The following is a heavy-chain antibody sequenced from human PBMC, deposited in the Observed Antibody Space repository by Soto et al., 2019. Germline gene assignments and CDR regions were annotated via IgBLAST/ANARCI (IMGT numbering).Heavy chain of an antibody. D-gene: IGHD3-9*01. J-gene: IGHJ4*02. V-gene: IGHV3-66*01. CDR2: IYSGGTT. CDR1: GFTVSSNS. Sequence: AGGSMRLSCATSGFTVSSNSMAWVSKAPGKGLEWVSVIYSGGTTYYADSVKGRFTISRDISRNTLYLQMSSLRVEDTAVYYCKRDFRDPDFILAYWVQGTPVTVSS. CDR3: KRDFRDPDFILAY.